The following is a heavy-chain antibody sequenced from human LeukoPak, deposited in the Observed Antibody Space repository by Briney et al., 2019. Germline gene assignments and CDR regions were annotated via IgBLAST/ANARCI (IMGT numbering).Heavy chain of an antibody. D-gene: IGHD4-17*01. CDR3: ATRMTTVTKASGYYFDY. J-gene: IGHJ4*02. CDR1: SGYY. V-gene: IGHV4-34*01. CDR2: INHSVST. Sequence: PSETLSLTCAVYSGYYWSWIRQPPGKGLEWIGEINHSVSTNYNPSLKSRVTISVDTSKNQFSLKLSSVTAADTAVYYCATRMTTVTKASGYYFDYWGQGTLVTVSS.